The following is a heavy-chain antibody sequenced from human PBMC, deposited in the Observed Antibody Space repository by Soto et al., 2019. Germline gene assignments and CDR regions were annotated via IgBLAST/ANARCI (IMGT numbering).Heavy chain of an antibody. V-gene: IGHV1-18*01. J-gene: IGHJ4*02. D-gene: IGHD1-1*01. CDR2: ISAHNGNT. CDR3: ARGRYGDY. Sequence: QVHLVQSGAEVKKPGASVKVSCKGSGYTFTSYGITWVRQAPGQGLEWMGWISAHNGNTDYAQKLQARLTVTTDTSTSPASMELRRLRSDATAVYYCARGRYGDYWGQGALVTVSS. CDR1: GYTFTSYG.